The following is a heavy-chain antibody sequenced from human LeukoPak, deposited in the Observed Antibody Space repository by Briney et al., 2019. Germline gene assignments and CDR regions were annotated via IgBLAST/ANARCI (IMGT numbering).Heavy chain of an antibody. J-gene: IGHJ6*03. Sequence: PGGSLRLSCAASGFTFTSYAMSWVRQAPGKGLEWVSSITSSSSYIYYADSVKGRFTISRDNAKNSLYLQMDSLRVEDTAEYYCARDPYSGNYGAYYYYCMDVWGKGTTVTVSS. V-gene: IGHV3-21*06. CDR3: ARDPYSGNYGAYYYYCMDV. CDR1: GFTFTSYA. CDR2: ITSSSSYI. D-gene: IGHD1-26*01.